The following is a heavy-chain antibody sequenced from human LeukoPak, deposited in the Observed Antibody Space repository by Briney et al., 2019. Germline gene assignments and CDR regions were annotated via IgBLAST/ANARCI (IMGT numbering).Heavy chain of an antibody. CDR2: ISSNSRYI. Sequence: GWALRLSCAASGFTFSTYSMNWLRQAPGKGLEWVSSISSNSRYIYYADSMRGRFTISRDNAKNSLYLQMNSLKPEDTAVYYCARVAEAAAFDSWGQGTLVTVSS. J-gene: IGHJ4*02. CDR1: GFTFSTYS. CDR3: ARVAEAAAFDS. V-gene: IGHV3-21*06. D-gene: IGHD6-13*01.